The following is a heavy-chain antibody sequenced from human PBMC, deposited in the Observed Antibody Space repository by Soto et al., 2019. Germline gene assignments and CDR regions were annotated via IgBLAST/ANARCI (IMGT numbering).Heavy chain of an antibody. Sequence: QVQLVQSGAEVKKPGASVKVSCKASGYTFTSYGISWVRQAPGQGLEWMGWINAYNGNTNYAQKLQGRVTMTTDTATSAGYMELRSLRSDDTAVYYCARDVGYGLIDYWGQGTLVTVSS. CDR1: GYTFTSYG. V-gene: IGHV1-18*01. CDR2: INAYNGNT. CDR3: ARDVGYGLIDY. J-gene: IGHJ4*02. D-gene: IGHD5-18*01.